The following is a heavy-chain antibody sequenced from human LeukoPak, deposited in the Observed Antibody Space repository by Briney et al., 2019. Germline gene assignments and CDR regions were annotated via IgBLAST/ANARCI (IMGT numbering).Heavy chain of an antibody. J-gene: IGHJ4*02. CDR3: ARGTAHYFDY. D-gene: IGHD5-18*01. V-gene: IGHV6-1*01. CDR2: TYCRSTCYS. CDR1: GDSVSSNSAA. Sequence: SQTLSLTCAISGDSVSSNSAAWNWFRQSPSRGLEWLGRTYCRSTCYSDYAVSVKSRITINPDTSKNQFSLQLNSVTPEDTAVYYCARGTAHYFDYWGQGTLDTVSS.